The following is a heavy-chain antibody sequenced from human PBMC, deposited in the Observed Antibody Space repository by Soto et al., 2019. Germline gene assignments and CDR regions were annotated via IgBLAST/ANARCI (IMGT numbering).Heavy chain of an antibody. Sequence: ASETLSLTCTVSGGSISSGGYYWSWIRQHPGKGLEWIGYIYYSGSTYYNPSLKSRVTISVDTSKNQFSLKLSSVTAADTAVYYCAREPKRTSRMDVWGQGTTVTVSS. CDR1: GGSISSGGYY. CDR3: AREPKRTSRMDV. V-gene: IGHV4-31*03. J-gene: IGHJ6*02. CDR2: IYYSGST.